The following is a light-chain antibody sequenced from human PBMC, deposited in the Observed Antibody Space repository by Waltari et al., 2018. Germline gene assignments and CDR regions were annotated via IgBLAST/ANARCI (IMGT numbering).Light chain of an antibody. CDR1: SSDVGGYNY. V-gene: IGLV2-23*02. Sequence: QSALTQXASVSGSPGQSITISCTGTSSDVGGYNYVSWYQQHPGKAPKLMIYDVSKRPSGVXXXXXGSKSGNTASLTISGLQAEDEADYYCCSYAGXXXWVFGGGTKLTVL. J-gene: IGLJ3*02. CDR3: CSYAGXXXWV. CDR2: DVS.